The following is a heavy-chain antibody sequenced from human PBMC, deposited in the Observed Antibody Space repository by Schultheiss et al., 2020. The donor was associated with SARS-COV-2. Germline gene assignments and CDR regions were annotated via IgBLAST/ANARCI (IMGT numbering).Heavy chain of an antibody. CDR2: IYYSGST. D-gene: IGHD6-6*01. J-gene: IGHJ4*02. CDR1: GGSISSGGYY. Sequence: SETLSLTCTVSGGSISSGGYYWSWIRQPPGKGLEWIGSIYYSGSTYYNPSLKSRVTISVDTSKNQFSLKLSSVTAADTAVYYCARGGAAARSVDYWGQGTLVTVSS. V-gene: IGHV4-39*01. CDR3: ARGGAAARSVDY.